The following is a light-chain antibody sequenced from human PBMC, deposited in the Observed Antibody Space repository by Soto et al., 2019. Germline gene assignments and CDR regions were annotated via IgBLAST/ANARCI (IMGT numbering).Light chain of an antibody. CDR1: SSDVGSYNL. J-gene: IGLJ1*01. CDR3: CSYAGDSTYV. V-gene: IGLV2-23*01. CDR2: VDN. Sequence: QSALTQPASVSGSPGQSITISCTGTSSDVGSYNLVSWYQQHPGKAPKLMIYVDNKRPSGISNRFSGSKSASTASLTISGLQAEDEADYYCCSYAGDSTYVFGTGTKV.